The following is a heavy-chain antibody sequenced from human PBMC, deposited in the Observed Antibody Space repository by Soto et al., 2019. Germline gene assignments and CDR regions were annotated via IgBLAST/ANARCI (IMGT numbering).Heavy chain of an antibody. J-gene: IGHJ6*02. D-gene: IGHD1-20*01. CDR3: ARSIRGPRRFNGMDV. CDR2: IERDDDDK. CDR1: GFSLTSPGMC. V-gene: IGHV2-70*13. Sequence: SGPTLVNPTETLTLTCTFSGFSLTSPGMCVGWIRQSPGKALEWLALIERDDDDKYYSTSLKTRLTISKDTRKNQVVLTMANMEPADTATYYCARSIRGPRRFNGMDVWGQGTTVTVSS.